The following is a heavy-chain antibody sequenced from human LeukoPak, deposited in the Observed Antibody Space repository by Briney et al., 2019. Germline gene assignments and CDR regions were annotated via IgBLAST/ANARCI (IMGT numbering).Heavy chain of an antibody. CDR1: EFTFDDYA. CDR2: LSWNSGGI. D-gene: IGHD3-10*01. CDR3: VSKGSSSRYMDV. Sequence: GGSLTLSCEASEFTFDDYAMHWVRQAPGKGLEWVSSLSWNSGGIGYADSVKGRFTISRDNAKKSLYLQMNSLRTDDTGMYYCVSKGSSSRYMDVWGKGTTVAVSS. V-gene: IGHV3-9*01. J-gene: IGHJ6*03.